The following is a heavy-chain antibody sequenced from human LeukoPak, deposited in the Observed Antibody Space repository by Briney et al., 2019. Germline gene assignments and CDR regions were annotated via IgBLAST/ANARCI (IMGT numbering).Heavy chain of an antibody. CDR3: ASSHDSSAYNDY. CDR1: GFTVSSNY. V-gene: IGHV3-53*01. J-gene: IGHJ4*02. D-gene: IGHD3-22*01. CDR2: IYSGGST. Sequence: GGSLRLSCAASGFTVSSNYMSWVRQAPGKGLEWVSVIYSGGSTYYADSVKGRFTISRDNSKNTLYLQMNSLRAEDTAVYYCASSHDSSAYNDYWGQGTLVTVSS.